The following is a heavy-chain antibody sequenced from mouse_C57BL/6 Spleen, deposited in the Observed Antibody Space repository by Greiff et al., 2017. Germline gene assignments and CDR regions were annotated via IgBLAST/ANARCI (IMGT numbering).Heavy chain of an antibody. V-gene: IGHV5-4*01. CDR1: GFTFSSYA. CDR3: AREEEGFAY. Sequence: EVMLVESGGGLVKPGGSLKLSCAASGFTFSSYAMSWVRQTPEKRLEWVATISDGGSYTYYPDNVKGRFTISRDNAKNNLYLQMSHLKPEDTAMYYCAREEEGFAYWGQGALVTVSA. J-gene: IGHJ3*01. CDR2: ISDGGSYT.